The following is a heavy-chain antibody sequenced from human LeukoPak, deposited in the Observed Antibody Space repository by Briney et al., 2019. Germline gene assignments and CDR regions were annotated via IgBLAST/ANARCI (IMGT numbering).Heavy chain of an antibody. CDR3: ARDHGNAGTVFAYVNWFAP. CDR1: GGTFSSYA. D-gene: IGHD1-14*01. J-gene: IGHJ5*02. Sequence: ASVKVSCKASGGTFSSYAISWVRQAPGQGLEWMGRIIPILGIANYAQKFQGRVTITADKSTSTAYMELSSLGSEDTAVYYCARDHGNAGTVFAYVNWFAPWGQGTLVTVSS. CDR2: IIPILGIA. V-gene: IGHV1-69*04.